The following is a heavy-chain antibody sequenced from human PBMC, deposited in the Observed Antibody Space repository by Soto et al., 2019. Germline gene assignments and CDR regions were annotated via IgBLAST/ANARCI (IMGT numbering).Heavy chain of an antibody. J-gene: IGHJ5*02. V-gene: IGHV3-23*01. CDR2: VSGAGTYT. D-gene: IGHD4-17*01. Sequence: EVQLLESGGDVVRPGGSLRLSCAASGFTFSSYAMGWVRQAPGKGLEWVAGVSGAGTYTFYADSVRGRFSISRDNSRDTVDLYMNALRGDDTAVYFSVKYTVTEDFGESWGQGTLASVSS. CDR1: GFTFSSYA. CDR3: VKYTVTEDFGES.